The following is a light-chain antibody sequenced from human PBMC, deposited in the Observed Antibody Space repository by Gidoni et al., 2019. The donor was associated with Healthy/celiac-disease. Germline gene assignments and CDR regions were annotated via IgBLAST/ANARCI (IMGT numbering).Light chain of an antibody. CDR3: QQDNSDSWT. J-gene: IGKJ1*01. CDR1: QRISRW. Sequence: DIQMTQSPSTLSASVGDRVTITCRASQRISRWLAWYQQKPGKAPKLRIYKASSLESGVPSRVSGRGSGTEFTLTISSLQPDDLATYYCQQDNSDSWTFXQXTKVXIK. CDR2: KAS. V-gene: IGKV1-5*03.